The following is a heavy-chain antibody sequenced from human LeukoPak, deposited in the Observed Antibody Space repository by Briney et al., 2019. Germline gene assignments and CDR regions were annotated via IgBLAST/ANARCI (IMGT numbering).Heavy chain of an antibody. CDR1: GGSISSYY. Sequence: SETLSLTCTVSGGSISSYYWSWIRQPPGKGLEWIGYIYYSGSTNYNPSLKSRVTISVDTSKNQFSLKLSSVTAADTAVYYCARGNYYDSSGYFQLDYWGQGTLVTVSS. V-gene: IGHV4-59*01. J-gene: IGHJ4*02. D-gene: IGHD3-22*01. CDR2: IYYSGST. CDR3: ARGNYYDSSGYFQLDY.